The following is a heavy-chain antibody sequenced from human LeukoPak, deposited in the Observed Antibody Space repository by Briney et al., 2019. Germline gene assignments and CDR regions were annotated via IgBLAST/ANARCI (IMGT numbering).Heavy chain of an antibody. CDR3: ARTYPTIVH. J-gene: IGHJ1*01. V-gene: IGHV4-39*01. Sequence: SETLSLTCIVSGVSISSSTYYWGWIRQPAGKGLEWIGTVYYSGNTYYNPSLKSRVTISVYTSKNQFSLKLSSVTAADTAVYYCARTYPTIVHWGQGTLVTVSS. D-gene: IGHD2/OR15-2a*01. CDR2: VYYSGNT. CDR1: GVSISSSTYY.